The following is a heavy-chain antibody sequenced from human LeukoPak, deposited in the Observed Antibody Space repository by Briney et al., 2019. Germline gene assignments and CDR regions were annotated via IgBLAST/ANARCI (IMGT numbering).Heavy chain of an antibody. D-gene: IGHD6-19*01. J-gene: IGHJ4*02. CDR2: ISQDGREK. V-gene: IGHV3-7*03. CDR3: VGGIGWQPDY. Sequence: PGGSLRLSCAASAGFTFSDYWMTWVRQAPGKGLEWVAIISQDGREKLYVDSVKGRFTISRDNAKSSLYLQINSLRAEDTAVYYCVGGIGWQPDYWGQGTLVTVSS. CDR1: AGFTFSDYW.